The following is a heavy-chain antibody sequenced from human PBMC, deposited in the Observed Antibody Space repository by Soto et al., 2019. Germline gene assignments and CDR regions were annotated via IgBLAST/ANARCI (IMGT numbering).Heavy chain of an antibody. J-gene: IGHJ4*02. V-gene: IGHV1-18*04. CDR2: ISAYNGNT. CDR1: GYTFTSYR. D-gene: IGHD3-22*01. Sequence: ASVKVSCKASGYTFTSYRISWVLQAPGQGLEWMGWISAYNGNTNYAQKLQGRVTMTTDTSTSTAYMELRSLRSDDTAVYYCARDLRWYDSSGYYYCPGYWGQGTLVTVSS. CDR3: ARDLRWYDSSGYYYCPGY.